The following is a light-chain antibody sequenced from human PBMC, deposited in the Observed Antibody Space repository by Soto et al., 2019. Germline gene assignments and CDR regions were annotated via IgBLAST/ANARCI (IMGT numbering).Light chain of an antibody. J-gene: IGKJ1*01. CDR3: QQYDSYPWT. CDR1: QSISTW. CDR2: KAF. V-gene: IGKV1-5*03. Sequence: DIQMTQSPSTLSASVGDRVTITCRASQSISTWLAWYQQKPGKAPKLLIYKAFTLESGIPSRFSGRGSGTEFILTISGLQPDDFATYYCQQYDSYPWTFGQGTKVAIK.